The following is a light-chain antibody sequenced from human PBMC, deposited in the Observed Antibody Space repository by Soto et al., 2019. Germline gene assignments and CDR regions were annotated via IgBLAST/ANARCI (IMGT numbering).Light chain of an antibody. CDR1: RDVYINA. J-gene: IGKJ3*01. CDR2: GAC. V-gene: IGKV3-20*01. Sequence: VVLTQSPATLSLSPGEPATLSCRASRDVYINALAWYQQKPGRTPTLLIYGACTRATGIPDRFSATGSGTEFSLTISSVEPEDFAVYYCQQYGASPFTFGPGTRVEI. CDR3: QQYGASPFT.